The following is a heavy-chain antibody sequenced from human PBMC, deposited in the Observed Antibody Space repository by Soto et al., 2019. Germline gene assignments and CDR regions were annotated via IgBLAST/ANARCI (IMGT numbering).Heavy chain of an antibody. V-gene: IGHV1-8*01. J-gene: IGHJ4*02. Sequence: QVQLVQSGAEVKKPGASVKVSCKASGYTFTSYDINWVRQATGQGLEWMGWMNPNSGNTGYAQKFQGRVTMTTDTSTSTAYMELRSLRSDDTAVYYCARGGRGVGATTRFDYWGQGTLVTVSS. CDR1: GYTFTSYD. CDR3: ARGGRGVGATTRFDY. CDR2: MNPNSGNT. D-gene: IGHD1-26*01.